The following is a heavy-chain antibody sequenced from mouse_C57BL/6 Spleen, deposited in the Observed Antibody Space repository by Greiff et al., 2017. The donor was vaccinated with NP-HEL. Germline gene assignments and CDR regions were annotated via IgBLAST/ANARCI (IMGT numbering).Heavy chain of an antibody. CDR2: IHPNSGST. J-gene: IGHJ1*03. CDR3: ARIHYDYDGGYWYFDV. V-gene: IGHV1-64*01. D-gene: IGHD2-4*01. Sequence: QVQLKQPGAELVKPGASVKLSCKASGYTFTSYWMHWVKQRPGQGLEWIGMIHPNSGSTNYNEKFKSKATLTVDKSSSTAYMQLSSLTSEDSAVYYCARIHYDYDGGYWYFDVWGTGTTVTVSS. CDR1: GYTFTSYW.